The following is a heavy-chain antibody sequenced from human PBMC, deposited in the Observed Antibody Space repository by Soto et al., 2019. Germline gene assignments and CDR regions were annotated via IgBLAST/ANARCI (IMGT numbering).Heavy chain of an antibody. Sequence: EVQLLESGGGLVQPGGSLRLSCAASGFTFSSYAMSWVRQAPGKGLEWVSAISGSGGSTYYADSVKGRFTISRDNSKNTPDLQLNSLRAEDTAVYNCAKVPGDYYDSSGYYYYFDYWGQGTRVTVSS. CDR1: GFTFSSYA. J-gene: IGHJ4*02. V-gene: IGHV3-23*01. D-gene: IGHD3-22*01. CDR3: AKVPGDYYDSSGYYYYFDY. CDR2: ISGSGGST.